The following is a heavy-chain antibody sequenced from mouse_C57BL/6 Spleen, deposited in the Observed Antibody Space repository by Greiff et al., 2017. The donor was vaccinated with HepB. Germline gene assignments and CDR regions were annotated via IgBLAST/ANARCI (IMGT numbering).Heavy chain of an antibody. Sequence: QVQLKESGAELVRPGASVKMSCKASGYTFTSYNMHWVKQTPRQGLEWIGAIYPGNGDTSYNQKFKGKATLTVDKSSSTAYMQLSSLTSEDSAVYFCAREGGFYYGSSYLYAMDYWGQGTSVTVSS. CDR2: IYPGNGDT. J-gene: IGHJ4*01. CDR3: AREGGFYYGSSYLYAMDY. CDR1: GYTFTSYN. D-gene: IGHD1-1*01. V-gene: IGHV1-12*01.